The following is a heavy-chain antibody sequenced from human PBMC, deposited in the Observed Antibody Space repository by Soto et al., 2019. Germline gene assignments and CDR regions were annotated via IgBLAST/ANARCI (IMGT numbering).Heavy chain of an antibody. CDR1: GGSVSSHY. Sequence: TLSLTCTVCGGSVSSHYWSWIRQPAGKGLEWLGRLYNAERTSYNPSLKGRVTMSMDTSNNQFSLKLTSVTAADTAVYFCAREPLAHSYFDFWGQGTLVTVSS. CDR3: AREPLAHSYFDF. V-gene: IGHV4-4*07. CDR2: LYNAERT. J-gene: IGHJ4*02.